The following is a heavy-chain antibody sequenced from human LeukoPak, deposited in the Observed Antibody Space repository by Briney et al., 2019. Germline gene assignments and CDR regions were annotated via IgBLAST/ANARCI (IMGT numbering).Heavy chain of an antibody. CDR2: IYYSGST. Sequence: SETLSLTCTVSGGSISSYYWSWIRQPPGKGLEWIGYIYYSGSTNYNPSLKSRVTVSVDTSKNQFSLKLSSVTAADTAVYYCARAGYSSGWYYFDYWGQGTLVTVSS. CDR1: GGSISSYY. V-gene: IGHV4-59*01. CDR3: ARAGYSSGWYYFDY. D-gene: IGHD6-19*01. J-gene: IGHJ4*02.